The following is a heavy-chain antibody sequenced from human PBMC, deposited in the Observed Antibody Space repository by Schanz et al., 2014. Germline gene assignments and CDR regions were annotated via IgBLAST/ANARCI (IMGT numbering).Heavy chain of an antibody. V-gene: IGHV1-46*03. Sequence: QVQLVQSGAEVKKPGASVKVSCEASGYTFTSYYIHWFRQAPGQGLEWMGLINPSVGNTNYAQKFQGRVTMTADKSTSTVYMEVSGLRSEDTAVYFCARGPSTGAFDIWGQGTMXTVSS. J-gene: IGHJ3*02. CDR3: ARGPSTGAFDI. CDR2: INPSVGNT. CDR1: GYTFTSYY.